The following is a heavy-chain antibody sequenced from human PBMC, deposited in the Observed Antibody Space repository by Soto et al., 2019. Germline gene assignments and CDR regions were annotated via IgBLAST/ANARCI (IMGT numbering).Heavy chain of an antibody. CDR1: GFTFSSYA. J-gene: IGHJ4*02. CDR3: AKEYEWELLAFDY. V-gene: IGHV3-23*01. CDR2: ISGSGGST. D-gene: IGHD1-26*01. Sequence: EVQLLESGGGLVQPGGSLRLSCAASGFTFSSYAMSWVRQAPGKGLEWVSAISGSGGSTYYADSVKGRFTISRDNSKNTLYLQMNSLRDEDTGVYYCAKEYEWELLAFDYWGQGTLVTVSS.